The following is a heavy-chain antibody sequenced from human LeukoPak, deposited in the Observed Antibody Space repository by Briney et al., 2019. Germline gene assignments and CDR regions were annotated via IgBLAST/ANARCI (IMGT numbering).Heavy chain of an antibody. CDR1: GFTFSTFA. CDR3: ATYRQVLLPFES. CDR2: IFPSGGGI. Sequence: GGSLRLSCAASGFTFSTFAMIWVRQPPGKGLEWVSSIFPSGGGIHYADSVRGRFTISRDNSKSTLFLQMNSLRAEDTAIYYCATYRQVLLPFESWGQGTLVTVSS. J-gene: IGHJ4*02. V-gene: IGHV3-23*01. D-gene: IGHD2-8*02.